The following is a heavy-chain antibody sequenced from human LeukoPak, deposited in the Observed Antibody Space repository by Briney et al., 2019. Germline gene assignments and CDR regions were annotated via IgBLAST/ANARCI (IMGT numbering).Heavy chain of an antibody. CDR3: ARKRPAPLRYFDWTGAFDI. D-gene: IGHD3-9*01. CDR1: GYTFTSYG. V-gene: IGHV1-69*13. Sequence: SVKVSCKASGYTFTSYGISWVRQAPGQGLEWMGGIIPIFGTANYAQKFQGRVTITADESTSTAYMELSSLRSEDTAVYYCARKRPAPLRYFDWTGAFDIWGQGTMVTVSS. J-gene: IGHJ3*02. CDR2: IIPIFGTA.